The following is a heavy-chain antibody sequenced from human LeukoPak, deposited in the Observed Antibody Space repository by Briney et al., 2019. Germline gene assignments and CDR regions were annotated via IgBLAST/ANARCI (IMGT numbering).Heavy chain of an antibody. V-gene: IGHV3-30*03. J-gene: IGHJ4*02. CDR3: ARISAYNYDATVDY. CDR2: ISFDESNK. Sequence: QAGGSLRLSCAASGFTFISYSMNWVRQAPGKGLEWVAVISFDESNKYYADSVKGRFSISRANSKTTLYLQMNSLRPEDTALYYWARISAYNYDATVDYWGQGTLVTVSS. D-gene: IGHD3-22*01. CDR1: GFTFISYS.